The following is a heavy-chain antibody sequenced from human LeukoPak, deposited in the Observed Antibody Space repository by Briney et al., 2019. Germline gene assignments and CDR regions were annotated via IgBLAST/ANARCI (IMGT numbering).Heavy chain of an antibody. Sequence: GGSLRLSCAASGFTVSSYYMSWVRQAPGKGLEWVSSIYSGGSTHYADSVKGRFTISRDNSRNMLYVHMNNLRAEDTAVYYCARLRRGMTSGDYFDYCGQGTLVTVSS. CDR2: IYSGGST. V-gene: IGHV3-53*01. J-gene: IGHJ4*02. CDR1: GFTVSSYY. CDR3: ARLRRGMTSGDYFDY. D-gene: IGHD1-14*01.